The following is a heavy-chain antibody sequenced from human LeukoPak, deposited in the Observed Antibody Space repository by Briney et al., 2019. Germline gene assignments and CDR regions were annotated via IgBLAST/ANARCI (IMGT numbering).Heavy chain of an antibody. D-gene: IGHD1-26*01. V-gene: IGHV4-4*07. CDR3: ARESGVNAGSYGY. J-gene: IGHJ4*02. Sequence: PSETLSLTCTVSGGSISSYYWTWIRQPAGEGLERIGRIFTSGSTNYNPSLKSRATMSVDTSKNEFSLRLTSVTAADTAVYYCARESGVNAGSYGYWGQGTLVTVSS. CDR2: IFTSGST. CDR1: GGSISSYY.